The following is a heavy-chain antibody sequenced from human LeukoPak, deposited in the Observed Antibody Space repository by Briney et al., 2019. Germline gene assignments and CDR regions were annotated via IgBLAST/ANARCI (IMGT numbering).Heavy chain of an antibody. D-gene: IGHD6-13*01. CDR3: ARDPTVAEAW. V-gene: IGHV3-21*01. Sequence: TGGSLRLSCAASGFTFGNAWMSWVRQAPGKGLEWVSSISSGGSYIYYADSVKGRFTTSRDNARNSLYLQMNSLRAEDTAVYYCARDPTVAEAWWGQGTQVTVSS. CDR2: ISSGGSYI. J-gene: IGHJ4*02. CDR1: GFTFGNAW.